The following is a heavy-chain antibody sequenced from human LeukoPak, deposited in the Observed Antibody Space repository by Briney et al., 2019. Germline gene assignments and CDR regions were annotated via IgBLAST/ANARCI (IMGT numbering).Heavy chain of an antibody. Sequence: GGSLRLSCAASGFTFSSYSMNWARQAPGKGRECVSSISSSSSYIYYTDSVKGRFTISRDNAKNSLYLQMNSLRDEDTAVYYCARDLKGSGSYLFGYWGQGTLVTVSS. CDR2: ISSSSSYI. CDR1: GFTFSSYS. D-gene: IGHD1-26*01. J-gene: IGHJ4*02. CDR3: ARDLKGSGSYLFGY. V-gene: IGHV3-21*01.